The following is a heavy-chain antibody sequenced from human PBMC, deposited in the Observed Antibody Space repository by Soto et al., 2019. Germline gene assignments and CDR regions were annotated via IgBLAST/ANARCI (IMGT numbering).Heavy chain of an antibody. CDR3: ASRSIAAAGTNYYYGMDV. D-gene: IGHD6-13*01. J-gene: IGHJ6*02. CDR1: GGSISSYY. Sequence: SETLSLTCTVSGGSISSYYWSWIRQPPGKGLEWIGYIYYSGSTNYNPSLKSRVTISVDTSKNRFSLKLSSVTAADTAVYYCASRSIAAAGTNYYYGMDVWGQGTTVTVSS. V-gene: IGHV4-59*01. CDR2: IYYSGST.